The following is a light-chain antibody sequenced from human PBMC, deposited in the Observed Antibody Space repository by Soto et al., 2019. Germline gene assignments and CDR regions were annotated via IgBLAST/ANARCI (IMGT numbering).Light chain of an antibody. CDR3: AAWDDSLSAVV. J-gene: IGLJ7*01. Sequence: QSVLTQPPSASGTPGQRVTISCSGSISNLGSNFIFLYQQLPGAAPKLLISRNNERPSGVPDRFSGSKSGTSASLAIDGLRSEDEADYPCAAWDDSLSAVVFGGGTQLTVL. CDR2: RNN. CDR1: ISNLGSNF. V-gene: IGLV1-47*01.